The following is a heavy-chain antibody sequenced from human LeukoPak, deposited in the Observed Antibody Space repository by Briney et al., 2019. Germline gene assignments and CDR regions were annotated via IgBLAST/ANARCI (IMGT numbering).Heavy chain of an antibody. V-gene: IGHV1-69*05. J-gene: IGHJ4*02. Sequence: GSSVKVSCKASGGTFSSYAISWVRQAPGQGLEWMGGIIPIFGTANYAQKFQGRVTMTRDTSTSTVYMELSSLRSEDTAVYYCARDLGSWYGGYWGQGTLVTVSS. CDR1: GGTFSSYA. CDR3: ARDLGSWYGGY. D-gene: IGHD6-13*01. CDR2: IIPIFGTA.